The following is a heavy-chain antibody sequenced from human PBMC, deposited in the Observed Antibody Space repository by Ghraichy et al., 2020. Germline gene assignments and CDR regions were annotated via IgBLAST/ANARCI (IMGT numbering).Heavy chain of an antibody. J-gene: IGHJ6*02. Sequence: GGSLRLSCAASGFTFSNSAISWVRQAPGKGLEWVSSISGGGSSTNYADSVKGRFTISRDNFKSTLYLQMNSLRDDDTAVYYCAKHIESPPSGMDVWGQGTTVTVSS. CDR2: ISGGGSST. CDR3: AKHIESPPSGMDV. CDR1: GFTFSNSA. V-gene: IGHV3-23*01.